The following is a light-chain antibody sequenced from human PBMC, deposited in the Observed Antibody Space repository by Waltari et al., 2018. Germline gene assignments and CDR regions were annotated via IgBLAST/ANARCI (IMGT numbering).Light chain of an antibody. CDR3: QQRSNWPLT. J-gene: IGKJ4*01. V-gene: IGKV3-11*01. Sequence: VLTQSLATLSLSPGERATLSCRASQTISSYLAWYQQKPGQAPRLLIYDASNRATGIPGRFSGSGSGTDFTLTISSLEPEDFAVYYCQQRSNWPLTFGGGTKVEIK. CDR2: DAS. CDR1: QTISSY.